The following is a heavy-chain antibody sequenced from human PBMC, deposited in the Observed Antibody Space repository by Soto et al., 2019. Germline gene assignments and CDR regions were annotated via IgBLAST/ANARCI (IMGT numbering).Heavy chain of an antibody. CDR3: AKQQGPGTPYYYAMDV. J-gene: IGHJ6*02. CDR2: LSGSGSST. CDR1: GFTFSSYA. D-gene: IGHD1-1*01. V-gene: IGHV3-23*01. Sequence: PGGSLRLSCAASGFTFSSYAMTWVRQAPGKGLEWVSTLSGSGSSTYYAASVKGRFTISRDNSKDTLYLEMNSLRGEDTAVYFCAKQQGPGTPYYYAMDVWGQGTAVTVSS.